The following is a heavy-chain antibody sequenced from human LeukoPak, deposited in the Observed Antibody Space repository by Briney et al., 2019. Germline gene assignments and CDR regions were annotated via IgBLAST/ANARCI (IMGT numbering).Heavy chain of an antibody. Sequence: SETLSLTCTVSGGSISSYYWSWIRQPAGKGLEWIGRIYTSGSTNYNPSLKSRVTISVDKSKNRFSLKLSSVTAADTAVYYCARGYCSSTSCLRAGYYYYYYYMDVWGKGTTVTVSS. CDR1: GGSISSYY. V-gene: IGHV4-4*07. CDR2: IYTSGST. CDR3: ARGYCSSTSCLRAGYYYYYYYMDV. J-gene: IGHJ6*03. D-gene: IGHD2-2*01.